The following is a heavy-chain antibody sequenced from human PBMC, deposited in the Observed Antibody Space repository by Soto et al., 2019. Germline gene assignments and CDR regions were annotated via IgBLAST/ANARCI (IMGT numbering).Heavy chain of an antibody. Sequence: KPSETLSLTCTVSGDSISSGNKYWSWIRQAPGKGLEWIGYIFSSGTTYYNPSLKSRLTMSLDTSQNQFSLRLASVTDADSAVYYCARVPSPFDYYYAMDVWGQGTTVTV. CDR1: GDSISSGNKY. D-gene: IGHD3-16*01. CDR2: IFSSGTT. J-gene: IGHJ6*02. V-gene: IGHV4-30-4*01. CDR3: ARVPSPFDYYYAMDV.